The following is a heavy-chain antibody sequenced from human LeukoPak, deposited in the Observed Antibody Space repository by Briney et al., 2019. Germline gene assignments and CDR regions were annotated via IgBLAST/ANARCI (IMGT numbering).Heavy chain of an antibody. D-gene: IGHD3-22*01. CDR2: INPNSGGT. V-gene: IGHV1-2*02. CDR3: ARDQPQYYDSSGYDV. Sequence: ASVKVSCKASGYTFTGHYMHWVRQAPGQGLEWMGWINPNSGGTNYAQKFQGRVTMTRDTSISTAYMELSRLRSDDTAVYYCARDQPQYYDSSGYDVWGQGTLVTVSS. J-gene: IGHJ4*02. CDR1: GYTFTGHY.